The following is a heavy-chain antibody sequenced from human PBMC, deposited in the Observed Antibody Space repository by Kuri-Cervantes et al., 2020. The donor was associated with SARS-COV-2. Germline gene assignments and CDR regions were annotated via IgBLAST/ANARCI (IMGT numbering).Heavy chain of an antibody. Sequence: GGSLRLSCAASGFTFSSYGIHWVRQAPGKGLVWVSRINPDGSYTNNADSGKGRFTLSRDNAKNMLFLQMNSLRAEDTAVYYCVRDGDHWNFDYWGQGTLVTVSS. CDR3: VRDGDHWNFDY. J-gene: IGHJ4*02. CDR2: INPDGSYT. CDR1: GFTFSSYG. D-gene: IGHD1-1*01. V-gene: IGHV3-74*01.